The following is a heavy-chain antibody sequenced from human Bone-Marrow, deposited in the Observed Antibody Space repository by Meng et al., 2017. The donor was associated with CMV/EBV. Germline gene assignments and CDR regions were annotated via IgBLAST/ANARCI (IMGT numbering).Heavy chain of an antibody. V-gene: IGHV4-59*02. CDR3: ARDISEGTTTYYFDS. D-gene: IGHD4-17*01. CDR2: VYFTGGT. Sequence: GSLRLSCTVSRGSVSSYYWSWLRQTPGKGLEWIGYVYFTGGTNYKPSLNSRVTISIDTSKNQFSLRLNSVTAADTATYYCARDISEGTTTYYFDSWGQGIRVTGYS. J-gene: IGHJ4*02. CDR1: RGSVSSYY.